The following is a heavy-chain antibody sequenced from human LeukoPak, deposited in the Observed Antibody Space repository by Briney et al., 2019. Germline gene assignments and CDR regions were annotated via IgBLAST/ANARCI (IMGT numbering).Heavy chain of an antibody. V-gene: IGHV4-59*12. CDR3: SRGYYDATGDSNAFDI. CDR2: TSHSGCT. D-gene: IGHD3-22*01. J-gene: IGHJ3*02. CDR1: GGSISSSY. Sequence: PAETLSLTCTVSGGSISSSYWSWLRQPPGRGLEWIGYTSHSGCTNYKPSLKSRVSISVDTSKNQFSLALTPVTAADTALDSWSRGYYDATGDSNAFDIWGQGTMVTVSS.